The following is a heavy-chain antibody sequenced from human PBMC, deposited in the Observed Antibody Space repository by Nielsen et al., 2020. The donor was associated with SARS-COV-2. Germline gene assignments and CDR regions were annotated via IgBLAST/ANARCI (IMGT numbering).Heavy chain of an antibody. CDR1: GFTFSSYG. V-gene: IGHV3-7*01. J-gene: IGHJ4*02. Sequence: GGSLRLSCVASGFTFSSYGMYWVRQAPGKGLEWVANIKQDGSEKYYVDSVKGRFTISRDNAKNSLYLQMNSLRAEDTAVYYCARRGDLWFGESLFDYWGQGTLVTVSS. CDR3: ARRGDLWFGESLFDY. D-gene: IGHD3-10*01. CDR2: IKQDGSEK.